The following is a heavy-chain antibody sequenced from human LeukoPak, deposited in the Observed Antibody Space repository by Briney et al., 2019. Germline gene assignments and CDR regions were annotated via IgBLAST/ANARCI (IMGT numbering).Heavy chain of an antibody. Sequence: PGGSLRLSCEVSGLTFSTYWMTWVRQAPGKGLEWVSSINQNRREKYYVDSVKGRFTISRDNAKNSPYLQMNSLRDEDTAVYYCARSLGDDWGQGTLVTVFS. CDR3: ARSLGDD. CDR1: GLTFSTYW. V-gene: IGHV3-7*01. J-gene: IGHJ4*02. D-gene: IGHD3-16*01. CDR2: INQNRREK.